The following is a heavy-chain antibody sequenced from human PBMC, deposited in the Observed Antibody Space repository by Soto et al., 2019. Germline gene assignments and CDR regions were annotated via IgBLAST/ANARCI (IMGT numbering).Heavy chain of an antibody. D-gene: IGHD3-22*01. V-gene: IGHV4-30-4*01. CDR3: ARAYRYYDYPDI. Sequence: QVQLQESGPGLVKASQTLSLTCTVSGASVNSGDYYWSWVRQPPGRGLEWIGYIHYSETIYYNASLKSGVQILVETCKNPYSLEVSSVTAADTAVYSCARAYRYYDYPDIWGQGTTVTVSS. CDR1: GASVNSGDYY. CDR2: IHYSETI. J-gene: IGHJ3*02.